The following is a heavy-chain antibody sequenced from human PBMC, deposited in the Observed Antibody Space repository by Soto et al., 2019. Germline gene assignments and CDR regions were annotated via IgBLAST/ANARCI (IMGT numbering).Heavy chain of an antibody. J-gene: IGHJ5*02. V-gene: IGHV3-21*01. CDR2: ISRSSSYI. Sequence: GGSLRLSCAASGFTFSTYSLNWVRQAPGKGLEWVSSISRSSSYIYYADSVKGRFTISRDNAKNSLYLQMNSLRAEDTAVYYCARGNEVIYWFDPWGQGTLVTVSS. CDR1: GFTFSTYS. CDR3: ARGNEVIYWFDP.